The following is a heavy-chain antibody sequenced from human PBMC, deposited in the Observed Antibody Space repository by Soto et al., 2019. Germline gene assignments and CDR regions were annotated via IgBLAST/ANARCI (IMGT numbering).Heavy chain of an antibody. V-gene: IGHV4-30-4*01. CDR1: GGSISSGDYY. J-gene: IGHJ6*02. D-gene: IGHD7-27*01. CDR2: IYYSGST. Sequence: QVQLQESGPGLVKPSQTLSLTCTVSGGSISSGDYYWSWIRQPPGKGLEWIGYIYYSGSTSNNPSLKSRVTIAVDPSKHQFSLKLSSVTAADTAVYYCARDTNWGWVQVDVWGQGTTVTVSS. CDR3: ARDTNWGWVQVDV.